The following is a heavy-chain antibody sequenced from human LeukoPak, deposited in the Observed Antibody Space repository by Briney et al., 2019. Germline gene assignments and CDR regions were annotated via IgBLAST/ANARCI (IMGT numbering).Heavy chain of an antibody. J-gene: IGHJ4*02. CDR1: GGSFSGYY. CDR2: INHSGST. V-gene: IGHV4-34*01. Sequence: SETLSLTCAVYGGSFSGYYWSWIRQPPGKGLEWIGEINHSGSTNYNPSLKSRVTISVDTSKNQFSLKLSSVTAADTAVYYCARHRYCSSTSCVFDYWGQGTLVTVSS. CDR3: ARHRYCSSTSCVFDY. D-gene: IGHD2-2*01.